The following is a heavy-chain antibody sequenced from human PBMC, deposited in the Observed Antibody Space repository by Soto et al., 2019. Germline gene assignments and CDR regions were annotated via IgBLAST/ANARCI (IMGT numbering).Heavy chain of an antibody. Sequence: SVKVSCKASGGTFSSYAISWVRQAPGQGLEWMGGIIPIFGTANYAQKFQGRVTITADESTITAYRGLSSLRSEDTAVYYCARKVVVVPAAIGRKYNWFGPWGQGTLVPVAS. CDR1: GGTFSSYA. V-gene: IGHV1-69*13. D-gene: IGHD2-2*01. CDR2: IIPIFGTA. CDR3: ARKVVVVPAAIGRKYNWFGP. J-gene: IGHJ5*01.